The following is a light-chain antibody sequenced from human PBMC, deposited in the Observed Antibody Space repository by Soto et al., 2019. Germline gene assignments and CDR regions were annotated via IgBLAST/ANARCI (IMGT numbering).Light chain of an antibody. CDR1: SSNIGSNT. V-gene: IGLV1-44*01. CDR3: VAWDDSLNGYVV. J-gene: IGLJ2*01. CDR2: SNN. Sequence: QSVLTQPPSASGTPGQRVTISCSGSSSNIGSNTVNWYQQLPGTAPKLVIYSNNQRPSGVPDRFSGSKSGTSASLAISGLQSEDEDDYYCVAWDDSLNGYVVFGGGTKLNVL.